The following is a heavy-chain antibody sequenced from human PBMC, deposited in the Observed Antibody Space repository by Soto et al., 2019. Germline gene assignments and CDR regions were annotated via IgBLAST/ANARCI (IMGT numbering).Heavy chain of an antibody. J-gene: IGHJ4*02. CDR1: GFTFSSYN. V-gene: IGHV3-48*02. D-gene: IGHD3-3*01. Sequence: GGSLRLSCAASGFTFSSYNMNWVRQAPGKGLEWVSYISSSGNTIYYADSVKGRFTISRDSAKNSLYLQMNSLRDEDTAVYYCARGPNYYFWYFDYWGQGALVTVSS. CDR3: ARGPNYYFWYFDY. CDR2: ISSSGNTI.